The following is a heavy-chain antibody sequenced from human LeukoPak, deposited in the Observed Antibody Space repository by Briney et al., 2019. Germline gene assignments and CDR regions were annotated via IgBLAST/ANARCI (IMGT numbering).Heavy chain of an antibody. V-gene: IGHV3-23*01. J-gene: IGHJ5*02. D-gene: IGHD6-19*01. CDR1: GFTVSSNY. CDR3: AKSRVAVAAPRNWFDP. Sequence: PGGSLRLSCAASGFTVSSNYMSWVRQAPGKGLEWVSTISGSGLSTYYAGSVKGRFTISRDNSNNTLYLQMNSLRVEDTAVYYCAKSRVAVAAPRNWFDPWGQGTLVTVSS. CDR2: ISGSGLST.